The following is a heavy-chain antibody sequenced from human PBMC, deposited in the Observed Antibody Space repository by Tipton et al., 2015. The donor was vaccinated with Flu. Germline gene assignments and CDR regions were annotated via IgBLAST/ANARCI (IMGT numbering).Heavy chain of an antibody. J-gene: IGHJ4*02. Sequence: SLRLSCEASGFTFSSYGMSWVHQAPGKGLEWVSRISGSGGTTHYADSVKGRFTISRDSSKNTLYLQMNSLRAEDTAIYYCAKKGDCGGYCFDYWGQGTLVTVSS. CDR3: AKKGDCGGYCFDY. CDR1: GFTFSSYG. CDR2: ISGSGGTT. D-gene: IGHD4-17*01. V-gene: IGHV3-23*01.